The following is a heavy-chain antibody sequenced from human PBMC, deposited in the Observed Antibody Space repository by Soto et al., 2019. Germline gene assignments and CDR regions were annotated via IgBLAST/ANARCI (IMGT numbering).Heavy chain of an antibody. Sequence: QVQLVQSGAEVKRPGSSVKVSCKASGDTFTFYSINWVRQAPGLGLEWMGRINPILSMSNYAQRFQGRVTMTEDKSTSTAYMELSSLRFEDTAIYYCASSYGSGYRAFDYWGQGALVTVSS. V-gene: IGHV1-69*02. D-gene: IGHD3-10*01. CDR1: GDTFTFYS. J-gene: IGHJ4*02. CDR3: ASSYGSGYRAFDY. CDR2: INPILSMS.